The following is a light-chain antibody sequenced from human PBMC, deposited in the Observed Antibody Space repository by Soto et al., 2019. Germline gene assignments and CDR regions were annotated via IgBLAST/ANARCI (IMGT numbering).Light chain of an antibody. V-gene: IGLV7-46*01. Sequence: QAVVTQEPSLTVSPGGTVTLTCCSSTGAITSDHYSSWFQQTPGQAPRTLIYDTSNTHSWTPARFSGSLPGGKAALTLSGAQSEDEAEYYCVSSYNGARVFGGGTKLTVL. CDR2: DTS. CDR1: TGAITSDHY. CDR3: VSSYNGARV. J-gene: IGLJ3*02.